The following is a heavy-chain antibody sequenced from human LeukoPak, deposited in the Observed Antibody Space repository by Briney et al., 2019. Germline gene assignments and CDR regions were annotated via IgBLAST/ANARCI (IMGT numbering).Heavy chain of an antibody. V-gene: IGHV1-24*01. Sequence: GASVKVSCKVSGYTLTELSMHWVRQAPRKGLEWMGGFDPEDGETIYAQKFQGRVTMTEDTSTDTAYMELSSLRPEDTAVYYCATPRLTGYPYYYYGMDVWGQGTTVTVSS. J-gene: IGHJ6*02. CDR1: GYTLTELS. CDR3: ATPRLTGYPYYYYGMDV. CDR2: FDPEDGET. D-gene: IGHD3-9*01.